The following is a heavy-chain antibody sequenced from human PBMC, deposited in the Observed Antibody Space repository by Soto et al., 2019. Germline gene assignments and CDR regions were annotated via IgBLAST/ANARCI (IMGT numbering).Heavy chain of an antibody. CDR3: AKDFRVRRITMIVGY. Sequence: GGSLRLSCAASGFTFSSYGMHWVRQAPGKGLEWVAVISYDGSNKYYADSVKGRFTISRDNSKNTLYLQMNSLRAEDTAVYYCAKDFRVRRITMIVGYWGQGTLVTVSS. V-gene: IGHV3-30*18. CDR1: GFTFSSYG. J-gene: IGHJ4*02. CDR2: ISYDGSNK. D-gene: IGHD3-22*01.